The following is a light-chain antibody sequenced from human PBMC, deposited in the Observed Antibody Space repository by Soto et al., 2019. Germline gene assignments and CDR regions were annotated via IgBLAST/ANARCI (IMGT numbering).Light chain of an antibody. CDR1: QSVSSY. Sequence: EIVLTQSPATLSLSPGERATLSCRASQSVSSYLAWYQQKPGQAPRLLIYDASNRATGIPARFSGSGSVTDFTLAISSLEPEDFAVYYCQQLSNLPPAFGQGTKLEIK. CDR2: DAS. V-gene: IGKV3-11*01. CDR3: QQLSNLPPA. J-gene: IGKJ2*01.